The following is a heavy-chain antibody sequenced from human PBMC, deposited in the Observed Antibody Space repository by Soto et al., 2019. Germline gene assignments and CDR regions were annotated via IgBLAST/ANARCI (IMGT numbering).Heavy chain of an antibody. D-gene: IGHD2-2*01. CDR1: GGSVSGGNYY. Sequence: QVQLQESGPGQVKPSETLSLSCTVSGGSVSGGNYYWSWIRQPPGKGLEWIGYIHYSGSTNYNPSLKSRVTISMYTSNNQFSLRLTSVTAADTAVYYCAREVPAVNDAFDIWGQGTMVTVSS. CDR3: AREVPAVNDAFDI. CDR2: IHYSGST. V-gene: IGHV4-61*01. J-gene: IGHJ3*02.